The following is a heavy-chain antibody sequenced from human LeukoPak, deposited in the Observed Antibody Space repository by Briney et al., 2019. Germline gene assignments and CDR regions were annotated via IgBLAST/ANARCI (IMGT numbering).Heavy chain of an antibody. CDR2: INPYSGGT. J-gene: IGHJ4*02. Sequence: ASVKVSCKASGYTFTDYYIHWVRQAPGQGLEWMGWINPYSGGTNYAQKFQGRVTMTRDTSISTAYMELRSLRSDDTAVYYCARDFADHSQGSYFDYCGQGTLVTVSS. D-gene: IGHD2-21*01. CDR1: GYTFTDYY. V-gene: IGHV1-2*02. CDR3: ARDFADHSQGSYFDY.